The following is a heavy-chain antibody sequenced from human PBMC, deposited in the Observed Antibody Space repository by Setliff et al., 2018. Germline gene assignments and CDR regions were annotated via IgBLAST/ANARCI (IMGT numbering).Heavy chain of an antibody. J-gene: IGHJ6*03. CDR1: GVSISSYH. D-gene: IGHD6-19*01. CDR2: IYYSGGS. Sequence: SETLSLTCNVSGVSISSYHWSWIRQPPGKALEGVGYIYYSGGSIYNPSLKSRVTISLDTSKNQFSLNLTSVTAADTAVYYCARASSGWYSAYYYYMDVWGKGTTVTVSS. V-gene: IGHV4-59*08. CDR3: ARASSGWYSAYYYYMDV.